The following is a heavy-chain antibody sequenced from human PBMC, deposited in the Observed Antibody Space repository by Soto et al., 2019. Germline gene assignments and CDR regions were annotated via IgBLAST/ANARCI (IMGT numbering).Heavy chain of an antibody. J-gene: IGHJ6*02. CDR1: GFTFSSYA. Sequence: GGSLRLSCAASGFTFSSYAMSWVRQAPGKGLEWVSAISGSGGSTYYADSVKGRFTISRDNSKNTLYLQMNSLRAEDTAVYYCAKDRGPRYYYYGMDVWGQGTTVTVSS. D-gene: IGHD3-10*01. CDR3: AKDRGPRYYYYGMDV. V-gene: IGHV3-23*01. CDR2: ISGSGGST.